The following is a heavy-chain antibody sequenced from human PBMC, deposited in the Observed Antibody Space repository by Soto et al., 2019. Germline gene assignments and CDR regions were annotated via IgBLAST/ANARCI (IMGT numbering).Heavy chain of an antibody. CDR1: GFSFTSYW. Sequence: GESLKIACRGSGFSFTSYWIGWVRQMPGKGLEWMGIISPIDSDTRYSPSFEGQVTISADNSISTAYLHWSSLKASDTGIYYCARQSYYDVLTGYLNWFDSWGRGTQVTVSS. D-gene: IGHD3-9*01. J-gene: IGHJ5*01. CDR2: ISPIDSDT. V-gene: IGHV5-51*01. CDR3: ARQSYYDVLTGYLNWFDS.